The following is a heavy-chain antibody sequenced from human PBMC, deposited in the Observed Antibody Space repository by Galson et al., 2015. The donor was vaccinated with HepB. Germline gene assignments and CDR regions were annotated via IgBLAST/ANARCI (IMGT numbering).Heavy chain of an antibody. V-gene: IGHV3-11*01. D-gene: IGHD2-2*01. CDR3: AREDIVVVPAAPPHYYYYYMDV. CDR2: ISSSGSTI. Sequence: SLRLSCAASGFTFSDYYMSWIRQAPGKGLEWVSYISSSGSTIYYADSVKGRFTISRDNAKNSLYLQMNSLRAEDTAVYYCAREDIVVVPAAPPHYYYYYMDVWGKGTTVTVSS. J-gene: IGHJ6*03. CDR1: GFTFSDYY.